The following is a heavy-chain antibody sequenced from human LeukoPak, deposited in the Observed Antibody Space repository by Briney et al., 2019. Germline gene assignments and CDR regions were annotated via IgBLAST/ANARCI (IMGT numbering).Heavy chain of an antibody. CDR1: GYTFTSYA. D-gene: IGHD3-10*01. Sequence: ASVKVSCKASGYTFTSYAMHRVRQAPGQRLEWMGWINAGNGNTKYSQKFQGRVTITRDTSASTAYMELSSLRSEDTAVYYCARVRGYGSGSSLYYYYGMDDWGQGTTVTDSS. CDR3: ARVRGYGSGSSLYYYYGMDD. V-gene: IGHV1-3*01. CDR2: INAGNGNT. J-gene: IGHJ6*02.